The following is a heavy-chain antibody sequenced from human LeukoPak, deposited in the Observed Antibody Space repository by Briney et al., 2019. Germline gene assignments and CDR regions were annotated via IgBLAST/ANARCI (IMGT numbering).Heavy chain of an antibody. D-gene: IGHD4-11*01. Sequence: GGSLRLSCAASGFTFSSYAMSWVRQAPGKGLEWVSAINGSGGSTYYADSVKGRFTISRDNSKNTLYLQMNSLRAEDTAVYYCAKDLPPTVTTTSYYFDYWGQGTLVTVSS. J-gene: IGHJ4*02. CDR2: INGSGGST. CDR1: GFTFSSYA. V-gene: IGHV3-23*01. CDR3: AKDLPPTVTTTSYYFDY.